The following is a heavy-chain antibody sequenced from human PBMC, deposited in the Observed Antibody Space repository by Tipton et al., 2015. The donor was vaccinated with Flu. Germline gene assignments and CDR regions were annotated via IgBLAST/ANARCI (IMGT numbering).Heavy chain of an antibody. D-gene: IGHD1-26*01. V-gene: IGHV4-59*01. Sequence: TLSLTCTVSSGSISTYYWSWIRQPPWKGLEWIGYIYYTGSTNYNPSLKSRVTISVDTSKNQFSLKLSSVTAADTAVYYCARWGSYRVGATVWGQGTLVTVSS. CDR1: SGSISTYY. J-gene: IGHJ4*02. CDR2: IYYTGST. CDR3: ARWGSYRVGATV.